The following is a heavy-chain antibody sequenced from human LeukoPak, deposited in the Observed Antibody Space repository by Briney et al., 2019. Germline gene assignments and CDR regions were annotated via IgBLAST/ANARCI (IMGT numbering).Heavy chain of an antibody. V-gene: IGHV3-21*01. Sequence: GGSLRLSCAASGCTFSSYSMNWVRQAPGKGLEWVPSISSSSSYIYYADSVKGRFTTSRDNAKNSLYLQMNSLRAEDTAVYYCASHRGPDYYGSGSYYNAYFDYWGQGTLVTVSS. CDR1: GCTFSSYS. D-gene: IGHD3-10*01. CDR2: ISSSSSYI. J-gene: IGHJ4*02. CDR3: ASHRGPDYYGSGSYYNAYFDY.